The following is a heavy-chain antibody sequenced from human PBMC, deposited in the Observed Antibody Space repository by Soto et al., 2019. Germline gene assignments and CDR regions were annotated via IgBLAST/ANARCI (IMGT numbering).Heavy chain of an antibody. Sequence: QVQLVQSGAEVKKPGASVKVSCKASGYTFTSYDINWVRQATGQGLEWMGWMNPNSANTGYAQKFQVRVTMTRNTSLTTAYMELSSLRSEDTAVYYCAREMTTLGMDVWGQGTTVTVSS. CDR3: AREMTTLGMDV. CDR1: GYTFTSYD. V-gene: IGHV1-8*01. CDR2: MNPNSANT. D-gene: IGHD1-1*01. J-gene: IGHJ6*02.